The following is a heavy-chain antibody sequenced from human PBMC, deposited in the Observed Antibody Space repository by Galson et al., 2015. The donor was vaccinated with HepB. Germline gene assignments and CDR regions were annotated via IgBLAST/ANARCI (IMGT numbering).Heavy chain of an antibody. V-gene: IGHV1-18*01. Sequence: SVKVSCKASGYTFTSYGISWVRQAPGQGLEWMGWISAYNGNTNYAQKLQGRATMTTDTSTSTAYMELRSLRSDDTAVYYCARDKEGRGYYDSSGYYPWGQGTLVTVSS. D-gene: IGHD3-22*01. J-gene: IGHJ5*02. CDR1: GYTFTSYG. CDR2: ISAYNGNT. CDR3: ARDKEGRGYYDSSGYYP.